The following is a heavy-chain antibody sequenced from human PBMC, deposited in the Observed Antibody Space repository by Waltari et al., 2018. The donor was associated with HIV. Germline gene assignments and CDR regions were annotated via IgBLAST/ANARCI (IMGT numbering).Heavy chain of an antibody. J-gene: IGHJ2*01. Sequence: EVQLVESGGGLIQPGGSLRLSCAASGFTVNDNYMSWVRQAPGTGLEWVSVIFICWTTYSAAAVKGRFTIARDDSKNTVYLQLNSLRAEDTAIYYCARHGGGYHYGWYFYLWGRGTLVTVSS. CDR1: GFTVNDNY. D-gene: IGHD3-22*01. CDR2: IFICWTT. V-gene: IGHV3-53*01. CDR3: ARHGGGYHYGWYFYL.